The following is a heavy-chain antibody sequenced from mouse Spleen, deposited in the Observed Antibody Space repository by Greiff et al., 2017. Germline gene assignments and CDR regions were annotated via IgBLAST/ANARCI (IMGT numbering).Heavy chain of an antibody. CDR1: GFTFSSYA. CDR2: ISSGGSYT. V-gene: IGHV5-9-1*01. Sequence: EVKLMESGGGLVKPGGSLKLSCAASGFTFSSYAMSWVRQTPEKRLEWVATISSGGSYTYYPDSVKGRFTISRDNAKNTLYLQMSSLRSEDTAMYYCARPYRYDGGPFAYWGQGTLVTVSA. J-gene: IGHJ3*01. D-gene: IGHD2-14*01. CDR3: ARPYRYDGGPFAY.